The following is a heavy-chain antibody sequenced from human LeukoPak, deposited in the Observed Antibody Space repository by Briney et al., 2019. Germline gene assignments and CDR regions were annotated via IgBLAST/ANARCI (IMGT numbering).Heavy chain of an antibody. CDR2: IYYSGST. Sequence: PSETLSLTCTVSGGSISSYYWSWIRQPPGKGLEWIGYIYYSGSTNYNPSLKSRVTISVDTSKNQFSLKLSSVTAADTAVYYCARDHGSGGWFGALGPYYFDYWGQGTLVTVSS. J-gene: IGHJ4*02. CDR1: GGSISSYY. V-gene: IGHV4-59*01. D-gene: IGHD3-10*01. CDR3: ARDHGSGGWFGALGPYYFDY.